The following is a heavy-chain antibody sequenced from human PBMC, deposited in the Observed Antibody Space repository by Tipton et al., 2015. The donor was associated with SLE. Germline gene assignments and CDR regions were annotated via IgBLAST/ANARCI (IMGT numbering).Heavy chain of an antibody. CDR2: IYSSGTT. CDR3: AKSPDAFDV. V-gene: IGHV4-39*07. J-gene: IGHJ3*01. Sequence: TLSLTCTVSGGSISSSSYYWVWIRQPPGEGLEWIGSIYSSGTTYYSPSLKSRVTLSVDTSKNQFSLRLTSVTAADTAVYYCAKSPDAFDVWGQGTMVTVSS. CDR1: GGSISSSSYY.